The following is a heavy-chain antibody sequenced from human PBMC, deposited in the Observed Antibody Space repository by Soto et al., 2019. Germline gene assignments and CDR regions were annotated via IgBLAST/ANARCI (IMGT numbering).Heavy chain of an antibody. CDR1: GDSFNDYY. CDR2: IKPNGGAT. Sequence: ASVKVSCKTSGDSFNDYYIHWVRQAPGQGLERKGWIKPNGGATKYAQKFQGRVTVTRDTSIRTVYMELSSLRSDDTALYYCARESGGATATLDYYYFYMDVWGKGTTVTVSS. D-gene: IGHD5-12*01. J-gene: IGHJ6*03. CDR3: ARESGGATATLDYYYFYMDV. V-gene: IGHV1-2*02.